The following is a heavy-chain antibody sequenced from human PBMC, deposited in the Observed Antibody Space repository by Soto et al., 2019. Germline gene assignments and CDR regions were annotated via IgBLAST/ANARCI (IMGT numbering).Heavy chain of an antibody. CDR3: ARRGYNYGRNGMDV. D-gene: IGHD5-18*01. Sequence: EVQLVESGGGLVQPGGSLRLSCAASGFAFSSYDMHWVRQPTGKGLEWVSGIGSAGDTYYAGSVKGRCTISRGNAKNSLYLQMNSLRAEDTPVYYCARRGYNYGRNGMDVWGQGTTVTVSS. J-gene: IGHJ6*02. V-gene: IGHV3-13*01. CDR1: GFAFSSYD. CDR2: IGSAGDT.